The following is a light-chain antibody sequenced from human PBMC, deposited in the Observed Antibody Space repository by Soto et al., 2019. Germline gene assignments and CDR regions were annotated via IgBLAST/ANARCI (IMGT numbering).Light chain of an antibody. CDR1: SGHSSYA. J-gene: IGLJ2*01. CDR3: QTWGTGIQVV. Sequence: QSVLTQSPSASVSLGASVKLTCTLSSGHSSYAIAWHQQQPEKGPRYLMKLNSDGSHSKGDGIPDRFSGSSSGAERYLTISSLQSEDEADYYCQTWGTGIQVVFGGGTKLTVL. V-gene: IGLV4-69*01. CDR2: LNSDGSH.